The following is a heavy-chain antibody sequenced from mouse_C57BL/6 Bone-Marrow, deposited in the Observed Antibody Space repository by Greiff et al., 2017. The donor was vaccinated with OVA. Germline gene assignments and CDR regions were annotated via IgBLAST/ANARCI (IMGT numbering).Heavy chain of an antibody. Sequence: QVQLQQPGAELVMPGASVKLSCQASGYTFTSYWMHWVKQRPGQGLEWIGEIDPSDSYTNYNQKFKGKSTLTVDKSSSTAYMQLSSLTSEDSAVYYCARGPLLSHFDYWGQGTTLTVSS. CDR1: GYTFTSYW. CDR2: IDPSDSYT. V-gene: IGHV1-69*01. J-gene: IGHJ2*01. D-gene: IGHD2-1*01. CDR3: ARGPLLSHFDY.